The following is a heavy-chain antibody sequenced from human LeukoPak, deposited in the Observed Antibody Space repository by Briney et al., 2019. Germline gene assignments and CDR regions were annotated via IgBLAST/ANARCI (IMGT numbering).Heavy chain of an antibody. D-gene: IGHD6-6*01. CDR1: GFTFSSYA. Sequence: GGSLRLSCAASGFTFSSYAMHWGRQAPGKGLEWVAVISYDGSNKYYADSVKGRFTISRDNSKNTLYLQMNSLRAEDTAVYYCARDRGAYSSSIDYWGQGTLVTVSS. J-gene: IGHJ4*02. CDR3: ARDRGAYSSSIDY. V-gene: IGHV3-30-3*01. CDR2: ISYDGSNK.